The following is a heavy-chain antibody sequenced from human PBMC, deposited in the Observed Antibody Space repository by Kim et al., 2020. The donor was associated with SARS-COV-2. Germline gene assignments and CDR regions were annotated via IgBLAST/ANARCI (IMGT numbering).Heavy chain of an antibody. CDR1: GGSISSYY. CDR2: IYYSGST. J-gene: IGHJ4*02. CDR3: SRSSTVRPVNYFYY. Sequence: SETLSLTCTVSGGSISSYYWSWIRQPPGKGLEWIGYIYYSGSTNYNPSLKSRVTISVDTSKNQFSLKLSSVTAADTAVYYCSRSSTVRPVNYFYYWGQGT. D-gene: IGHD4-17*01. V-gene: IGHV4-59*08.